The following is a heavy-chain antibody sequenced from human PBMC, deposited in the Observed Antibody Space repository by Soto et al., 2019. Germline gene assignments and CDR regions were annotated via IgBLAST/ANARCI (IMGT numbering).Heavy chain of an antibody. J-gene: IGHJ5*02. CDR1: GFTFSSYA. Sequence: EVQLLESGGGLVQPGGSLRLSCAASGFTFSSYAMSWVRQAPGKGLEWVAAISGSSGGTYYADSVKGRFAISRDNSKNTLYLQMNSLRAEDTAVYYWAKDRGSGSTSWYNGWFDPWGQGTLVTVSS. D-gene: IGHD2-2*02. V-gene: IGHV3-23*01. CDR2: ISGSSGGT. CDR3: AKDRGSGSTSWYNGWFDP.